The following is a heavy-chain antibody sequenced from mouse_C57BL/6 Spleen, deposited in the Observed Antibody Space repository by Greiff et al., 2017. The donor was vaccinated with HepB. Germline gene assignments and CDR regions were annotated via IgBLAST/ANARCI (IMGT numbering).Heavy chain of an antibody. D-gene: IGHD3-3*01. J-gene: IGHJ3*01. CDR1: GFTFSSYA. CDR2: ISDGGSYT. CDR3: AREGGTAWFAY. V-gene: IGHV5-4*01. Sequence: EVQVVESGGGLVKPGGSLKLSCAASGFTFSSYAMSWVRQTPEKRLEWVATISDGGSYTYYPDNVKGRFTISRDNAKNNLYLQMSHLKSEDTAMCYCAREGGTAWFAYWGQGTLVTVSA.